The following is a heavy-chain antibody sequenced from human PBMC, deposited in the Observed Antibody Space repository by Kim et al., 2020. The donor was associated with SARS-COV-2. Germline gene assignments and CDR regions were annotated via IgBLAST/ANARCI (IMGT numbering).Heavy chain of an antibody. D-gene: IGHD6-13*01. J-gene: IGHJ4*02. CDR1: GFTFDDYA. CDR3: AKDFAGSSSWYYFDY. CDR2: ISWNSGSI. Sequence: GGSLRHSCAASGFTFDDYAMHWVRQAPGKGLEWVSGISWNSGSIGYADSVKGRFTISRDNAKNSLYLQMNSLRAEDTALYYCAKDFAGSSSWYYFDYWGQGTLVTVSS. V-gene: IGHV3-9*01.